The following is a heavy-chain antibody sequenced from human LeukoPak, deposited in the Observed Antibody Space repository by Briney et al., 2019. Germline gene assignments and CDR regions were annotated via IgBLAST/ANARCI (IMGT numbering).Heavy chain of an antibody. Sequence: GESLKISGKGSGYTFTNNWIGWVRQMPGKGLEWMGIIYPGDSDTRYSPSFQGQVTISVDKSISTAYLHWSSLKASDTAMYYCARSGGRRGFSQKGTPNWFDPWGQGTLVTVSS. CDR1: GYTFTNNW. CDR3: ARSGGRRGFSQKGTPNWFDP. D-gene: IGHD3-16*01. CDR2: IYPGDSDT. V-gene: IGHV5-51*01. J-gene: IGHJ5*02.